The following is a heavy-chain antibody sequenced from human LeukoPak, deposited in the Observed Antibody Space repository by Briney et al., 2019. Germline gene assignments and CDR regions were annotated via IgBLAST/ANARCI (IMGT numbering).Heavy chain of an antibody. CDR2: INHSGST. Sequence: PSETLSLTCAVYGGSFSGYHWSWIRQPPGKGLEWIGEINHSGSTNYNPSLKSRVTISVDTSKNQFSLKLSSVTAADTAVYYCATKYSSSWYEPRDYWGQGTLVTVSS. CDR3: ATKYSSSWYEPRDY. D-gene: IGHD6-13*01. V-gene: IGHV4-34*01. J-gene: IGHJ4*02. CDR1: GGSFSGYH.